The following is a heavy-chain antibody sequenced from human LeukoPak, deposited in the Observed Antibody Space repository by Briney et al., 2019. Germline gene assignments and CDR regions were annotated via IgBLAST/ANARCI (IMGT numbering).Heavy chain of an antibody. J-gene: IGHJ2*01. CDR2: IYYSGST. D-gene: IGHD6-6*01. V-gene: IGHV4-59*01. CDR3: ARGGSSSYWYFDL. CDR1: GGSISSYY. Sequence: SETLSLTCTVSGGSISSYYWSWIRQPPGKGLEWIGYIYYSGSTNYNPSLKSRVTISVDTSKNQFSLKLSSVTAADTAVYYCARGGSSSYWYFDLWGRGTLVTVSS.